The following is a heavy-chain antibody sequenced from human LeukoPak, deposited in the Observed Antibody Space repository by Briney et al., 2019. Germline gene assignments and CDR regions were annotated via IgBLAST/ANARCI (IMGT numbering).Heavy chain of an antibody. CDR2: IWYDGSNK. CDR1: GFTFNNYG. D-gene: IGHD3-22*01. Sequence: HPGGSLRLSCAASGFTFNNYGMHWVRQAPGKGLEWVAVIWYDGSNKYYEDSAKGRSTISRDNSKNTLYLQMNSLRAEDTAVYYCAKVSDSSGSDYWGQGTLVTVSS. CDR3: AKVSDSSGSDY. V-gene: IGHV3-33*06. J-gene: IGHJ4*02.